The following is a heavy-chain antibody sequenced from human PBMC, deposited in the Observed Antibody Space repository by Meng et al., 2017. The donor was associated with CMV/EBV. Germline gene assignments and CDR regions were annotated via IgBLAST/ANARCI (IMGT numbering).Heavy chain of an antibody. D-gene: IGHD3-3*01. CDR3: ARDDYDFWSGYYYGYYYYYGMDV. CDR2: ISSSSSTI. J-gene: IGHJ6*02. V-gene: IGHV3-48*04. CDR1: GFTFSSYS. Sequence: GGSLRLSCAASGFTFSSYSMNWVRQAPGKGLGWVSYISSSSSTIYYADSVKGRFTISRDNAKNSLYLQMNSLRAEDTAVYYCARDDYDFWSGYYYGYYYYYGMDVWGQGTTVTVSS.